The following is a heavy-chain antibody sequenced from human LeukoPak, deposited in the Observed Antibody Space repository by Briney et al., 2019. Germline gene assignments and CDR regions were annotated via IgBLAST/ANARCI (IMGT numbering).Heavy chain of an antibody. CDR1: GFAFTSYG. CDR3: AKSLYTSSLGEVFDQ. CDR2: IAYDGSLQ. D-gene: IGHD2-2*02. J-gene: IGHJ4*02. V-gene: IGHV3-30*02. Sequence: PGGSLRLSCAASGFAFTSYGIHWLRQAPGKGLDWVAFIAYDGSLQYYGDSVKGRFTISRDNSENTVYLEMNSLRADDTGAYFCAKSLYTSSLGEVFDQWGQGTLVTVSS.